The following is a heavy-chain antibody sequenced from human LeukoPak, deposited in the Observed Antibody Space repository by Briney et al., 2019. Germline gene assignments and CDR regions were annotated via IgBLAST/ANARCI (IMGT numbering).Heavy chain of an antibody. V-gene: IGHV3-33*01. Sequence: GRSLRLSCAASGFTFSSYGMHWVRQAPGTGLEWVAVIWYDGSNKYYADSVKGRFTISRDNSKNTLYLQMNSLRAEDTAVYYCARELGIAVAGFDYWGQGTLVTVSS. J-gene: IGHJ4*02. CDR1: GFTFSSYG. CDR2: IWYDGSNK. D-gene: IGHD6-19*01. CDR3: ARELGIAVAGFDY.